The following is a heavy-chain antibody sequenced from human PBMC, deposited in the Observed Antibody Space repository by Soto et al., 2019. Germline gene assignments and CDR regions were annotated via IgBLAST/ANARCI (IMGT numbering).Heavy chain of an antibody. D-gene: IGHD2-21*02. V-gene: IGHV4-31*03. CDR3: ASVIGGDSEYYFDF. J-gene: IGHJ4*02. CDR1: GVSISSGGYY. Sequence: PSETLSLTCTVSGVSISSGGYYWSWIRQHPGKGLEWIGNIYYSGRSYYNPSLKSRAILSVDTSKKHYSQTLRSVTAADSAIYYSASVIGGDSEYYFDFWGQGALVTVSS. CDR2: IYYSGRS.